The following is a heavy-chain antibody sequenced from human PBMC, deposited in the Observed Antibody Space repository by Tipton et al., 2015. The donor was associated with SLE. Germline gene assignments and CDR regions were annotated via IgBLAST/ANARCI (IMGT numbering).Heavy chain of an antibody. CDR3: VRLRREHQIVRLGWF. Sequence: TLSLTCTVSGDSIRSSSYFWGWIRQPPGKGLEWIGSIYYTGSTYYSPSLESRVFISVDTSKNVFSLNISSVTAADTAIYYCVRLRREHQIVRLGWFWGLGTLVTVSS. V-gene: IGHV4-39*07. CDR1: GDSIRSSSYF. D-gene: IGHD2/OR15-2a*01. J-gene: IGHJ1*01. CDR2: IYYTGST.